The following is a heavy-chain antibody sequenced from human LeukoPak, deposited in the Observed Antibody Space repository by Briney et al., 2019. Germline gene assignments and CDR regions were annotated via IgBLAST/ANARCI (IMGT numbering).Heavy chain of an antibody. J-gene: IGHJ4*02. Sequence: HPGGSLRLSCAASGFTFSNYGMNWVRQAPGKGLEWVSGISGSGGSTYYADSVKGRFTISRDNSKNTLYLQMNSLRAEDTAVYYRAKGLSGSNNGGQGTLATVSS. D-gene: IGHD1-26*01. CDR1: GFTFSNYG. V-gene: IGHV3-23*01. CDR2: ISGSGGST. CDR3: AKGLSGSNN.